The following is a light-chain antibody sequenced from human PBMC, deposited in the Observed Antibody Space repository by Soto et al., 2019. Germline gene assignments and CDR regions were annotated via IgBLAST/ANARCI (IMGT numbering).Light chain of an antibody. J-gene: IGKJ1*01. CDR2: AAS. Sequence: IEKTQSPSSLSASVGDRVTLTCRASQSISSYLNWYQQKPGQAPKLLIYAASSLQSGVPSRLSGSGAGTVFTLTISSLPPEYSASYYCQQSNSPPLFGQGTKVDIK. V-gene: IGKV1-39*01. CDR1: QSISSY. CDR3: QQSNSPPL.